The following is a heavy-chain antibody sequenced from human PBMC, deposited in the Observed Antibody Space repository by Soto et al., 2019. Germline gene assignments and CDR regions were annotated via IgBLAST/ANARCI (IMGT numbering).Heavy chain of an antibody. J-gene: IGHJ5*02. Sequence: SETLSLTCTVSGGSISSYYWSWIRQPPGKGLEWIXYXYXXXSXNXXXSXXXXVTISVDTSKNQFSLKLSSVTAADTAVYYCARSIAAAAPYNWFDPWGQGTLVTVSS. D-gene: IGHD6-13*01. CDR3: ARSIAAAAPYNWFDP. CDR2: XYXXXSX. V-gene: IGHV4-59*01. CDR1: GGSISSYY.